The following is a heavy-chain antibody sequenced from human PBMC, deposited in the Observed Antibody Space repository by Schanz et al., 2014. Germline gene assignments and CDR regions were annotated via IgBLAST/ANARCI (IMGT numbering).Heavy chain of an antibody. V-gene: IGHV4-59*01. CDR2: RDSSGST. J-gene: IGHJ4*02. Sequence: QVQLQESGPGLVKPSETLSLTCTVSGGSISSYYWSWIRQPPGKGLEWIGHRDSSGSTKYNHYLQSRVTISIDTSKNQFSLKMTSLTAADTAVYFCARVGGGILTSWYSLDSWGQGTLVTVSS. D-gene: IGHD2-8*02. CDR3: ARVGGGILTSWYSLDS. CDR1: GGSISSYY.